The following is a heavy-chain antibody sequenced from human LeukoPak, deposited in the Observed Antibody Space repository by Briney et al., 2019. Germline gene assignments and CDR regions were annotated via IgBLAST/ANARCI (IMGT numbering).Heavy chain of an antibody. D-gene: IGHD3-10*01. Sequence: SGGSLRLSCAASGFTFSSYGMHWVRQAPGKGLEWVAVISYDGSNKYYADSVKGRFTISRDNSKNTLYLQMNSLRAEDTAVYYCAKVLLWFGESSGGYFDYWGQGTLVTVSS. CDR1: GFTFSSYG. CDR3: AKVLLWFGESSGGYFDY. V-gene: IGHV3-30*18. J-gene: IGHJ4*02. CDR2: ISYDGSNK.